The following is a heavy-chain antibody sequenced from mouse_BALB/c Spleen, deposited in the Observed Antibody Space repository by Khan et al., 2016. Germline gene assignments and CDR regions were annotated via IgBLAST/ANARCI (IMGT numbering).Heavy chain of an antibody. D-gene: IGHD2-1*01. CDR2: ISSGGST. CDR3: AREDYGNYGDYFDY. J-gene: IGHJ2*01. CDR1: GFTFSNYA. Sequence: EVELEESGGGLVKPGGSLKLSCAASGFTFSNYAMSWVRQTPEKRLEWVASISSGGSTYYPDSAKGRFTISRDNARNILNLQMSSLRSEDTAMYYCAREDYGNYGDYFDYWGQGTTLTVSS. V-gene: IGHV5-6-5*01.